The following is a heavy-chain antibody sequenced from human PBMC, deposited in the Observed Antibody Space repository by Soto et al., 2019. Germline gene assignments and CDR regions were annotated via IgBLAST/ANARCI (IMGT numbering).Heavy chain of an antibody. J-gene: IGHJ5*02. Sequence: QVQLQESGPGLVKPSQTLSLTCTVSGGSISSGDYYWGWIRQTPGKGLEWIGYIHYSGSTYYNPSLKRRVTLSVDTSKNQFSLKPSSVTAADTAVYYCAREVRAMAPRRWFDPWGQGTLVTVSS. V-gene: IGHV4-30-4*01. CDR3: AREVRAMAPRRWFDP. D-gene: IGHD5-18*01. CDR2: IHYSGST. CDR1: GGSISSGDYY.